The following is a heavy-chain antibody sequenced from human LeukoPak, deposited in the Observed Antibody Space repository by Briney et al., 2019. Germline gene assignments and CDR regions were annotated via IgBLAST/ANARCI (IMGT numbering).Heavy chain of an antibody. CDR3: AHRRAGSRNVGRDFDY. Sequence: SGPTLVNPTQTLTLTCTFSGFSHSTSEMSVGWIRQPPGKALEWLALIHWDGDERYSPSLKSRLTITKDTSKNQVVLTMTNMDPVDTATYYCAHRRAGSRNVGRDFDYWGQGILVTVSS. J-gene: IGHJ4*02. CDR1: GFSHSTSEMS. D-gene: IGHD6-19*01. CDR2: IHWDGDE. V-gene: IGHV2-5*02.